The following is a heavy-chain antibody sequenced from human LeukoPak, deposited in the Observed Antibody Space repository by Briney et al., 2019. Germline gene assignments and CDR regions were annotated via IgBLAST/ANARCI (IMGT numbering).Heavy chain of an antibody. Sequence: ASVKVSCKSSGYTFTGYYMHWVRQAPGQGLAWMGWINPNSGGTNYAQKFRGRVTMTRDTSISTAYMELSRLRSDDTAVYYCARESGSHNFDYWGQGTLVTVSS. CDR1: GYTFTGYY. V-gene: IGHV1-2*02. J-gene: IGHJ4*02. D-gene: IGHD1-26*01. CDR2: INPNSGGT. CDR3: ARESGSHNFDY.